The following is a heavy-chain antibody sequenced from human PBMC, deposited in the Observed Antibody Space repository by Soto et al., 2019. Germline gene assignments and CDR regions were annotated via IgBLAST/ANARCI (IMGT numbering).Heavy chain of an antibody. CDR2: IYWNDDE. J-gene: IGHJ4*02. Sequence: QITLKESGPTLVKPTQTLTLTCTLSGVSVSTTGVGVAWIRQPPGKALECLALIYWNDDERYSPSLKSRLTISKDISKNQVVLTMANMDPVDAATYYCARRLWDSSGWHPFDSWGQGAPVTVSS. CDR1: GVSVSTTGVG. CDR3: ARRLWDSSGWHPFDS. D-gene: IGHD6-19*01. V-gene: IGHV2-5*01.